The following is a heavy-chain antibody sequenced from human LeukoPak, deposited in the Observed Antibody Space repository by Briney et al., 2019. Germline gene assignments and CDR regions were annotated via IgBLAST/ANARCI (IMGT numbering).Heavy chain of an antibody. CDR2: IIPIFGTA. V-gene: IGHV1-69*05. J-gene: IGHJ4*02. CDR3: ARVHGATVTTVDPFDY. CDR1: GGTFSSYA. D-gene: IGHD4-17*01. Sequence: GASVKVSCKASGGTFSSYAISWVRQAPGQGLEWMGGIIPIFGTANYAQKLQGRVTMTTDTSTSTAYMELRSLRSDDTAVYYCARVHGATVTTVDPFDYWGQGTLVTVSS.